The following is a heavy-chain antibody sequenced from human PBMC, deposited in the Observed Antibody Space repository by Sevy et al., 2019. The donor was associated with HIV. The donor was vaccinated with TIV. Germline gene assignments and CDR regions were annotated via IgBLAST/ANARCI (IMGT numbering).Heavy chain of an antibody. CDR2: ISSSSSTI. D-gene: IGHD2-15*01. CDR3: ARDHCSGDSCYEAFDI. V-gene: IGHV3-48*02. J-gene: IGHJ3*02. CDR1: GFTFSSYS. Sequence: GGSLRLSCAASGFTFSSYSMNWVRQAPGKGLEWVSYISSSSSTIYYADSVKGRFTISRDNAKNSLYLQMNSLRDEDTAVYYCARDHCSGDSCYEAFDIWGQGTMVTVSS.